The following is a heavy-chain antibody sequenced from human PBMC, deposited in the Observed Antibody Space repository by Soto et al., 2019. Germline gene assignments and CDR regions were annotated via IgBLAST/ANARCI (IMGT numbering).Heavy chain of an antibody. CDR1: GFTFSSYA. Sequence: EVQLLESGGGLVQPGGSLRLSCAASGFTFSSYAMSWVRQAPGKGLEWVSAISGSGGSTYYADSVKGRFTIGRDNCKSRLYLQMNGRRAGDTAVYYCAKLIEDSVLRVYATGYWYFDLWGRGTLVTVPS. V-gene: IGHV3-23*01. CDR2: ISGSGGST. D-gene: IGHD2-8*01. CDR3: AKLIEDSVLRVYATGYWYFDL. J-gene: IGHJ2*01.